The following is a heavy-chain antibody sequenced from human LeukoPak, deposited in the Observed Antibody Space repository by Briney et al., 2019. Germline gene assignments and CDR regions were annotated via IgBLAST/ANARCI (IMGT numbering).Heavy chain of an antibody. CDR3: ARLRTGLYILDY. CDR2: VYPGDSDT. CDR1: GYSFSGYW. D-gene: IGHD1-1*01. J-gene: IGHJ4*02. Sequence: PGESLKISCKASGYSFSGYWIGWARQLPGKGLEWLGMVYPGDSDTRYSPSFQGQVTISADKSITTAYLQWSSVKASDTAIYYCARLRTGLYILDYWGQGTLVTVSS. V-gene: IGHV5-51*01.